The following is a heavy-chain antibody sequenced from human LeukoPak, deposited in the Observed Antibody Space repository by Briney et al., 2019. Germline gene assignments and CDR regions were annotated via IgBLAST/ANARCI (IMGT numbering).Heavy chain of an antibody. J-gene: IGHJ3*02. V-gene: IGHV4-34*01. CDR3: ARGPTRDIVVVPAARQPYAFDI. D-gene: IGHD2-2*01. CDR1: GGSFSGYY. Sequence: SETLSLTCAVYGGSFSGYYWSWIRQPPGKGLEWIGEINHSGSTNYNPSLKSRVTISVDTSKNQFSLKLSSVTAADTAVYYCARGPTRDIVVVPAARQPYAFDIWGQGTMVTVSS. CDR2: INHSGST.